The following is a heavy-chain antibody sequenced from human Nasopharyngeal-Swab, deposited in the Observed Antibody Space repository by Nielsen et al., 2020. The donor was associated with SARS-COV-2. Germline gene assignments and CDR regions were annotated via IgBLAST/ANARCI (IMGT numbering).Heavy chain of an antibody. CDR3: AKDVHGDYGGIDY. J-gene: IGHJ4*02. D-gene: IGHD4-17*01. V-gene: IGHV3-7*01. CDR2: IKQDGNEK. CDR1: GFTFTNYW. Sequence: GESLKISCAASGFTFTNYWMTWVRQAPGKGLEWVANIKQDGNEKYYGDSVKGRFTISRDNSKNTLYLQMNSLRVDDTAVYYCAKDVHGDYGGIDYWGQGILVTVSS.